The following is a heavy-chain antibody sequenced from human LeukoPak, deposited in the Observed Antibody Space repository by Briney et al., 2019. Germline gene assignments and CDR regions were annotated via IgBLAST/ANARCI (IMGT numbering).Heavy chain of an antibody. CDR3: AQVSRAAYCYDSSGYYFDY. J-gene: IGHJ4*02. D-gene: IGHD3-22*01. Sequence: ASVKVSCKASGYTFTNYYVHWVRQAPGQGLEWMGRINPNSGATNYAQNFQGRVTMTRDTSISTAYMELSTLGSDDTAVYYCAQVSRAAYCYDSSGYYFDYWGQGTLVTVSS. CDR2: INPNSGAT. V-gene: IGHV1-2*06. CDR1: GYTFTNYY.